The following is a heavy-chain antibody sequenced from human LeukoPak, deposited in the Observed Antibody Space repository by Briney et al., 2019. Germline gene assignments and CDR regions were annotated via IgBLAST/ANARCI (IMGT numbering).Heavy chain of an antibody. CDR1: GFTFSSYW. D-gene: IGHD3-22*01. Sequence: PGGSLRLYCAASGFTFSSYWMSWVRQAPGKGLEWVANIKQDGSEKYNVDSKKGPFTSSRDNAKNSLYLQMNSLRAEDTAVYYCATTSGTYYYDSSGYYASVQGLFDYWGQGTLITVSS. CDR2: IKQDGSEK. J-gene: IGHJ4*02. CDR3: ATTSGTYYYDSSGYYASVQGLFDY. V-gene: IGHV3-7*01.